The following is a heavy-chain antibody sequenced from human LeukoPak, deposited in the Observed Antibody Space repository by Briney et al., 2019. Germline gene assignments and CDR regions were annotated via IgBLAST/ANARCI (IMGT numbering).Heavy chain of an antibody. CDR2: ISGSGGST. J-gene: IGHJ5*02. D-gene: IGHD2-2*01. Sequence: GGSLRLSCAASGFTFSSYGMSWVRQAPGKGLEWVSAISGSGGSTYYADSGKGRFTISRDNSKNTLYLQMNSLRAEDTAVYYCAKDPLSRICSSTSCHHLWGQGTLVTVSS. CDR3: AKDPLSRICSSTSCHHL. V-gene: IGHV3-23*01. CDR1: GFTFSSYG.